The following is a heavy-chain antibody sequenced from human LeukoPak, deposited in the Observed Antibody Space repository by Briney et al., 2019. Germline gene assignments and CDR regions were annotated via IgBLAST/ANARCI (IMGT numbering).Heavy chain of an antibody. CDR3: ARDLSGSFSIDY. J-gene: IGHJ4*02. V-gene: IGHV3-30*04. Sequence: GRSLRLSCGASGFTFDTYNMHWVRQAPGKGLEWVAMIIYDGDSESYADTVKGRFTISRDNSTNLLYLHMNSLRDEDTAIYYCARDLSGSFSIDYWGQGTLVTVSS. D-gene: IGHD1-26*01. CDR1: GFTFDTYN. CDR2: IIYDGDSE.